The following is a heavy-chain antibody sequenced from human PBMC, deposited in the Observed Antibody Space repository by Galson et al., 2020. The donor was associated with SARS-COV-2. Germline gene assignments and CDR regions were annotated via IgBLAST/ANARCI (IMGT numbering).Heavy chain of an antibody. J-gene: IGHJ6*02. CDR1: GFPFSSYS. V-gene: IGHV3-21*01. D-gene: IGHD1-26*01. Sequence: GGSLRLSCAASGFPFSSYSMNWVHQAPGKGLEWVSSISSSSNYIYYADSVKGRFTISRDNAENSVFLVMNGLRAEDTAVYYCARDASWAMFGMDVWGQGTPVTVSS. CDR3: ARDASWAMFGMDV. CDR2: ISSSSNYI.